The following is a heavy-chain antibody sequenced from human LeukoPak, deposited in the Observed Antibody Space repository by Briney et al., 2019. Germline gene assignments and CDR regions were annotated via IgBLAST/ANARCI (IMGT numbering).Heavy chain of an antibody. CDR2: ISSSSSYI. J-gene: IGHJ4*02. Sequence: PGGPLRLSCAASGFTFSSYSMNWVRQAPGKGLEWVSSISSSSSYIYYADSVKGRFTISRDNAKNSLYLQMNSLRAEDTAVYYCARDRGDTAMVDWGQGTLVTVSS. CDR1: GFTFSSYS. V-gene: IGHV3-21*01. D-gene: IGHD5-18*01. CDR3: ARDRGDTAMVD.